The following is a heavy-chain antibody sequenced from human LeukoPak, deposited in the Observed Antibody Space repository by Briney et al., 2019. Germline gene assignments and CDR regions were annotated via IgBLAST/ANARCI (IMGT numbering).Heavy chain of an antibody. D-gene: IGHD1-26*01. Sequence: PGGSLRLSCAASGFTFSSYSMTWVRQAPGKGLEWVSYISSSSSTIYYADSVKGRFTISRDNAKNSLYLQMNSLRAEDTAVYYCARGRVGAMYYFDYWGQGTLVAVSS. CDR1: GFTFSSYS. J-gene: IGHJ4*02. V-gene: IGHV3-48*01. CDR2: ISSSSSTI. CDR3: ARGRVGAMYYFDY.